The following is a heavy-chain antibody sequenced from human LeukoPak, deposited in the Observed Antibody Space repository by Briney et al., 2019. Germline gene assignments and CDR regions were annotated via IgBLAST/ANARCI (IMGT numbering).Heavy chain of an antibody. J-gene: IGHJ4*02. Sequence: PGGSLRLPCATSGFTLSNYWMNWVRQAPGKGLEWVANIEEDGNKKNYVDSVKGRFTISRDNVKNSIYLQMNSLRADDTAVYYCARGRGIALWGQGTLVTVSS. V-gene: IGHV3-7*01. D-gene: IGHD6-13*01. CDR1: GFTLSNYW. CDR3: ARGRGIAL. CDR2: IEEDGNKK.